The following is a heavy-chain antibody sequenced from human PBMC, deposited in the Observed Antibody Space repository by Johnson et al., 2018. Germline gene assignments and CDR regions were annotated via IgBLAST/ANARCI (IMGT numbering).Heavy chain of an antibody. Sequence: QVQLVQSGAGVKKXGSSXKLXCKASRGTFSSYAISWVRQAPGQGLEWMGGIIPIFGVANYSQKFQGRVTITADESTSTAYMELSSLRSEDTAVYYCARVGGTPQGRDFDCWGQGTLVAVSS. D-gene: IGHD1-7*01. CDR3: ARVGGTPQGRDFDC. CDR2: IIPIFGVA. V-gene: IGHV1-69*12. J-gene: IGHJ4*02. CDR1: RGTFSSYA.